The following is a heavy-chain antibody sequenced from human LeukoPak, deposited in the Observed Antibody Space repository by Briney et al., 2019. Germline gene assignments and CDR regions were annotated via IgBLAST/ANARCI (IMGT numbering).Heavy chain of an antibody. CDR1: GGSISSSSYY. CDR2: IYYSGST. D-gene: IGHD2-21*01. V-gene: IGHV4-39*01. Sequence: SETLSLTCNVSGGSISSSSYYWGWIRQPPGKGLEWIGSIYYSGSTYYNPSLKSRVTISVDTSKNQFSLNLSSVTAADTAVYSCARLLARHIDYYFDYWGQGTLVTVSS. CDR3: ARLLARHIDYYFDY. J-gene: IGHJ4*02.